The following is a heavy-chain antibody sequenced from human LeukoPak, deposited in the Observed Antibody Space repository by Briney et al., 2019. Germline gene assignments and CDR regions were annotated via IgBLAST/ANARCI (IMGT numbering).Heavy chain of an antibody. Sequence: GASVKVSCKTSGYRFKVYDILWVRQAPGHGLDYVGWINTYTGRANYAQKFEGRVSMITDTSTRTAYVELTNLTSSDTGLYYCARADGTNSGTNGFDVWGLGTMVTVAS. CDR3: ARADGTNSGTNGFDV. V-gene: IGHV1-18*01. D-gene: IGHD4-23*01. J-gene: IGHJ3*01. CDR1: GYRFKVYD. CDR2: INTYTGRA.